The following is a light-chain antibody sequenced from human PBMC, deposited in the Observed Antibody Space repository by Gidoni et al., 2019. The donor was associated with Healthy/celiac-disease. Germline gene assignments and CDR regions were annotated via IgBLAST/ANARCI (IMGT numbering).Light chain of an antibody. J-gene: IGKJ2*01. CDR2: AAS. V-gene: IGKV1-39*01. CDR3: QQSYSTPPT. Sequence: DIPMTQSPSSLTASVVDRVTITCPARQSISSYLHWYQQKPEKAPKLLIYAASSLQSRGPSRFSGSGGGTDCTLTISSLQPEEFETYYWQQSYSTPPTFGQGTKLEIK. CDR1: QSISSY.